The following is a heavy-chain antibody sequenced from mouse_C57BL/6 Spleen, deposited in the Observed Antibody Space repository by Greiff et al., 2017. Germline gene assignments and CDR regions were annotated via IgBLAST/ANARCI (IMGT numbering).Heavy chain of an antibody. J-gene: IGHJ4*01. D-gene: IGHD2-4*01. CDR1: GYTFTSYW. CDR2: INPSNGGT. V-gene: IGHV1-53*01. CDR3: ARKGNYDYGYYAMDY. Sequence: VQLQQPGTELVKPGASVKLSCKASGYTFTSYWMHWVKQRPGQGLEWIGNINPSNGGTNYNEKFKSKATLTVDKSSSTAYMQLSSLTSEDSAVYYCARKGNYDYGYYAMDYWGQGTSVTVSS.